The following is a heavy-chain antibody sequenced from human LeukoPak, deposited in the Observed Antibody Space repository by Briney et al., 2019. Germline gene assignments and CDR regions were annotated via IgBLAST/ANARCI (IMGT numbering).Heavy chain of an antibody. CDR2: MNPNSGNT. V-gene: IGHV1-8*01. CDR1: GYTFTTYD. CDR3: ARGRGSGHKENWFDP. J-gene: IGHJ5*02. Sequence: GAAVKVSCKASGYTFTTYDINWVRQATGQGLEWMGWMNPNSGNTGYTQKFQGRVTMTRNTSISTAYMELSSLRSEDTAVYYCARGRGSGHKENWFDPWGQGTLVTVSS. D-gene: IGHD6-19*01.